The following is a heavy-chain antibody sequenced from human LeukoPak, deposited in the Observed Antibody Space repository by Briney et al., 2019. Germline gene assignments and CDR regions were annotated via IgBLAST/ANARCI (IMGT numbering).Heavy chain of an antibody. Sequence: SETLSLTCAVYGGSFSGYYWSWIRQPPGKGLEWIGEINHSGSTNYNPSFKSRVTISVDTSKNQFSLKLSSVTAADTAVYYCARGGRWLQLRGWFDPWGQGTLVTVSS. CDR2: INHSGST. D-gene: IGHD5-24*01. CDR1: GGSFSGYY. V-gene: IGHV4-34*01. CDR3: ARGGRWLQLRGWFDP. J-gene: IGHJ5*02.